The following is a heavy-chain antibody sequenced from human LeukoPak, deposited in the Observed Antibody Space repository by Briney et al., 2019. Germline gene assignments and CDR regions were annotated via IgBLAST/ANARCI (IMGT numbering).Heavy chain of an antibody. V-gene: IGHV1-8*01. CDR3: ARDLPRSCSSTSCSPPSYYYYGMDV. D-gene: IGHD2-2*01. Sequence: ASVKVSCKASGYTFTSYDINWVRQATGQGLEWMGWMNPNSGYTGYAQKFQGRVTMTRNTSISTAYMELSSLRSEDTAVYYCARDLPRSCSSTSCSPPSYYYYGMDVWGQGTTVTVSS. CDR2: MNPNSGYT. J-gene: IGHJ6*02. CDR1: GYTFTSYD.